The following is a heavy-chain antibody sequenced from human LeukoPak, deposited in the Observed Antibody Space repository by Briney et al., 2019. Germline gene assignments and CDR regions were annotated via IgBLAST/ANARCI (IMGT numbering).Heavy chain of an antibody. CDR3: ARMDRSTTSCYAYYYYYMDV. Sequence: GGSLRLSCAASGFTFSSYAMSWVRQAPGKGLEWVSSITRSSYIYYADSVKGRFTISRDNAKNSLYLQMNSLRAEDTAVYYCARMDRSTTSCYAYYYYYMDVWGKGTTVTVSS. CDR2: ITRSSYI. D-gene: IGHD2-2*01. V-gene: IGHV3-21*01. CDR1: GFTFSSYA. J-gene: IGHJ6*03.